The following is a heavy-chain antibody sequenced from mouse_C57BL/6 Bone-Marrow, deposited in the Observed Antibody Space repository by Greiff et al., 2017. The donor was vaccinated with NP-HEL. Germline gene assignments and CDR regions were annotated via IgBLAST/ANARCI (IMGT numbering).Heavy chain of an antibody. CDR3: ARKTDYDEDY. CDR2: INPNNGGT. CDR1: GYTFTDYY. D-gene: IGHD2-4*01. J-gene: IGHJ2*01. Sequence: EVKLQQSGPELVKPGASVKISCKASGYTFTDYYMNWVKQSHGKSLEWIGDINPNNGGTSYNQKFKGKATLTVDKSSSTAYMELRSLTSEDSAVYYCARKTDYDEDYWGQGTTLTVSS. V-gene: IGHV1-26*01.